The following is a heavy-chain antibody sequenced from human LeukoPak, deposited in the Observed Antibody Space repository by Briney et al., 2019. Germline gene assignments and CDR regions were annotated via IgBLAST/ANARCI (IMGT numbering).Heavy chain of an antibody. Sequence: GGSLRLSCAASGFTFSSYAMSWVRQAPGKGLEWVSSISSSGSSTYYADSVKGRFTISRDNSKNTLYLQMNSLRADDTAVYYCAKDLSGRRGGHLEWYHVMDGWGQGTTVTVSS. D-gene: IGHD3-3*01. V-gene: IGHV3-23*01. CDR1: GFTFSSYA. CDR2: ISSSGSST. J-gene: IGHJ6*02. CDR3: AKDLSGRRGGHLEWYHVMDG.